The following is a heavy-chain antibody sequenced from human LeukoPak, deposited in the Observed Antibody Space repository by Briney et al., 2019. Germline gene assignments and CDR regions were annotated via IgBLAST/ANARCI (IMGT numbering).Heavy chain of an antibody. D-gene: IGHD3-22*01. V-gene: IGHV3-30*02. CDR1: GFTFSNHN. Sequence: PGGSLRLSCAASGFTFSNHNMNWVRQAPGKGLEWVAFIRYDGSDKYYADSVKGRFTISRDYSKNTLYLQMNSLRAEDTAVYYCARESESYDSSGSTFGYWGQGTLVTVSS. CDR2: IRYDGSDK. J-gene: IGHJ4*02. CDR3: ARESESYDSSGSTFGY.